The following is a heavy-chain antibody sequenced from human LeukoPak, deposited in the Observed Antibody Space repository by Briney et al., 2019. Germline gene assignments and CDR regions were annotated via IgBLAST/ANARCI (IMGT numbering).Heavy chain of an antibody. CDR3: ASRAHCSGGSCYGNWFDP. V-gene: IGHV4-59*11. D-gene: IGHD2-15*01. CDR2: ISYSGIT. Sequence: SETLSLTCTVSGASISSHYWSWIRQSPGKGLEWIGYISYSGITNYNPPLKSRVTISVDTSKNHFSLRLSSVTAADTAVYYCASRAHCSGGSCYGNWFDPWGQGTLVTVSS. J-gene: IGHJ5*02. CDR1: GASISSHY.